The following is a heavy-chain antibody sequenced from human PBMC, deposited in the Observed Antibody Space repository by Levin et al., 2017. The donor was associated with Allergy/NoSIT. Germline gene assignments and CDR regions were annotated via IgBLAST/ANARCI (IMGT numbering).Heavy chain of an antibody. CDR3: ARAAVAGLYYFDY. J-gene: IGHJ4*02. V-gene: IGHV3-30*04. Sequence: GGSLRLSCAASGFTFSSYAMHWVRQAPGKGLEWVAVISYDGSNKYYADSVKGRFTISRDNSKNTLYLQMNSLRAEDTAVYYCARAAVAGLYYFDYWGQGTLVTVSS. CDR2: ISYDGSNK. D-gene: IGHD6-19*01. CDR1: GFTFSSYA.